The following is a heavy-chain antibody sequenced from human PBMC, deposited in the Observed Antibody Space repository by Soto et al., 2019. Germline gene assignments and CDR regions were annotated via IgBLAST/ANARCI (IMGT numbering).Heavy chain of an antibody. D-gene: IGHD2-15*01. Sequence: SETLSLTCTVSGGSISSGDYYWSWIRQPPGRGLEWIAYIYYSGSTYYTPSLKSRVTMSVDTSKNQFSLKLTSVTAADTAVYYCARTHDSHYYFDYWGQGALVTVSS. J-gene: IGHJ4*02. CDR3: ARTHDSHYYFDY. V-gene: IGHV4-30-4*01. CDR2: IYYSGST. CDR1: GGSISSGDYY.